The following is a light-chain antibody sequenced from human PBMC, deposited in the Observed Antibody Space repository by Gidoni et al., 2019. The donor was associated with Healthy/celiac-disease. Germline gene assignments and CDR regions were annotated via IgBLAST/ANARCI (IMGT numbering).Light chain of an antibody. CDR1: QRISSN. CDR3: QQYNSWPPG. J-gene: IGKJ2*03. CDR2: GAS. V-gene: IGKV3-15*01. Sequence: EIEMTHSPSSLSVSPGERATLTCRASQRISSNLHWYQQKPGQAPTLLIYGASTRATGIPSRFSGSGSGTEFTLTISSLQSEDFAVYYCQQYNSWPPGFGQGTKLEIK.